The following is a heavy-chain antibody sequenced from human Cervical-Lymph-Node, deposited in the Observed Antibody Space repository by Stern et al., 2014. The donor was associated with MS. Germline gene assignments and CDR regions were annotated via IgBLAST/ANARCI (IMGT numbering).Heavy chain of an antibody. Sequence: QVQLGQSGAEVKKPGSSVKVSCKASGGTFSSYDISWLRQAPGQGLEGMRGIIPNFGTTNYAQKLQGRVTLTADQSTSTVYMELSSLRAEDTAVCYCARGELKEGLVRGMDVWGQGTTVTVSS. D-gene: IGHD1-26*01. CDR2: IIPNFGTT. CDR1: GGTFSSYD. V-gene: IGHV1-69*01. CDR3: ARGELKEGLVRGMDV. J-gene: IGHJ6*02.